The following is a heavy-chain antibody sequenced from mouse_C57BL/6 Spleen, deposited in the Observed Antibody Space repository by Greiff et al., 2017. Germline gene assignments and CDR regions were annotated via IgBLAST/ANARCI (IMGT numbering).Heavy chain of an antibody. V-gene: IGHV3-6*01. D-gene: IGHD3-1*01. J-gene: IGHJ1*03. Sequence: EVQVVESGPGLVKPSQSLSLTCSVTGYSITSGYYWNWIRQFPGNKLEWMGYISYDGSNNYNPSLKNRISITRDTSKNQFFLKLNSVTTEDTATYYCAREGLPMGYFDVWGTGTTVTVSS. CDR1: GYSITSGYY. CDR2: ISYDGSN. CDR3: AREGLPMGYFDV.